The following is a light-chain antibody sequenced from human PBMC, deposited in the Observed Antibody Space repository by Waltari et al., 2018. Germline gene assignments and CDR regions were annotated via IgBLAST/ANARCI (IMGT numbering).Light chain of an antibody. CDR2: EVS. CDR3: CSYAGSRTVV. V-gene: IGLV2-23*02. J-gene: IGLJ7*01. CDR1: SSDVRGYNL. Sequence: QSALTQPASVYGSPGQSITISCTGSSSDVRGYNLVSWYQQHPGKAPKLMIYEVSNRPSGVPNRCSGSKSANTASLTISGLQAEDEADYYCCSYAGSRTVVFGGGTQLTVL.